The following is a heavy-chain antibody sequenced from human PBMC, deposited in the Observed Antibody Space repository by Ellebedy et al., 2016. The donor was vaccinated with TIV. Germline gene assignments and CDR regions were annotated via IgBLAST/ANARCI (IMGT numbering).Heavy chain of an antibody. D-gene: IGHD3-22*01. J-gene: IGHJ4*02. V-gene: IGHV3-7*03. CDR3: ASQFYYGSGGLIDN. Sequence: GESLKISCAASGFTFSSYWMSWVRQAPGKGLEWVANIKQDGTEKYYVDSVKGRFTISRDNAKNSLYLQMNSLRSEDTAVYYCASQFYYGSGGLIDNWGQGTLVTVSS. CDR2: IKQDGTEK. CDR1: GFTFSSYW.